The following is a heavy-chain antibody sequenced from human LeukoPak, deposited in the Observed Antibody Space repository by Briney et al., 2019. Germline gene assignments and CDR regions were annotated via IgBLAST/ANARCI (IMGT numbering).Heavy chain of an antibody. D-gene: IGHD5-18*01. J-gene: IGHJ4*02. V-gene: IGHV3-11*04. Sequence: PGGSLRLSCAAPGFTFSDYYMSWIRQAPGKGLEWVSYISSSGSTIYYADSVKGRFTISRDNAKNSLYLQMNSLRAEDTAVYYCARDNSEHLWSFDYWGQGTLVTVSS. CDR1: GFTFSDYY. CDR2: ISSSGSTI. CDR3: ARDNSEHLWSFDY.